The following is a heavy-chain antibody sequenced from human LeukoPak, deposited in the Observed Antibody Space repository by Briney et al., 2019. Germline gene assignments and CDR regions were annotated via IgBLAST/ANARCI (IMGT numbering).Heavy chain of an antibody. Sequence: PGGSLRLSCAASGFTFSSYAMSWVRQAPGKGLEWVSAISGSGGSTYYADSVRGRFTISRDNAKNSLCLQMNSLRAEDTAVYYCAAASGFGELFSSRDHFDFWGQGALVTVSS. D-gene: IGHD3-10*01. J-gene: IGHJ4*02. CDR1: GFTFSSYA. CDR2: ISGSGGST. V-gene: IGHV3-23*01. CDR3: AAASGFGELFSSRDHFDF.